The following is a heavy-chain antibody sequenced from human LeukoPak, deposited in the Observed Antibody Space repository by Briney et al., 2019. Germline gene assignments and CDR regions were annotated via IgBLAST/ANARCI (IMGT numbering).Heavy chain of an antibody. D-gene: IGHD2-15*01. J-gene: IGHJ3*02. CDR3: ARVNCSGGSCYDAFGI. CDR2: INHSGST. V-gene: IGHV4-34*01. Sequence: SETLSLTCAVYGGSFSGYYWSWIRQPPGKGLEWIGEINHSGSTNYNPSLKSRVTISVDTSKNQFSLKLSSVTAADTAVYYCARVNCSGGSCYDAFGIWGQGTMVTVSS. CDR1: GGSFSGYY.